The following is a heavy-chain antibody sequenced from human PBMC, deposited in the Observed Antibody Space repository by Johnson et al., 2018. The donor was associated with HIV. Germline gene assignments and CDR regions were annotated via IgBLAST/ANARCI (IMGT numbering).Heavy chain of an antibody. CDR1: GFTFDDYG. J-gene: IGHJ3*02. V-gene: IGHV3-20*04. Sequence: VQLVESGGGVVRPGGSLRLSCAASGFTFDDYGMSWVRQGPGKGLEWVSGTTWNGGNTGYVDSVKGRFIISRDNAKNSLSLQMDSLRAEDTAVYYCARDPELDYFDNRAFDIWGQGTMVTVSS. CDR2: TTWNGGNT. CDR3: ARDPELDYFDNRAFDI. D-gene: IGHD3-22*01.